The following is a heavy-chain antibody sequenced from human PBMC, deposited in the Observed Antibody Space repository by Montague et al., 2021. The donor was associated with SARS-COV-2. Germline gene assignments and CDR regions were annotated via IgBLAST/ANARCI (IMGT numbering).Heavy chain of an antibody. CDR3: ARALSFSNWFDP. CDR2: IYSGGTT. D-gene: IGHD2-2*01. CDR1: GFTVSSNH. J-gene: IGHJ5*02. V-gene: IGHV3-66*01. Sequence: SLRPSCAASGFTVSSNHMSWVRQAPGKGLEWVSVIYSGGTTYYADSVKGRFTISRDNSKNTLYLQMNSLRAEDTAVYYCARALSFSNWFDPWGQGTPVTVSS.